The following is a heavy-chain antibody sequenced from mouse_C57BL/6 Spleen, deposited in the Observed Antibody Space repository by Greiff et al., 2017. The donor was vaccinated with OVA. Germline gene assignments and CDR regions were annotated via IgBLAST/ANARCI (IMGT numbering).Heavy chain of an antibody. V-gene: IGHV6-3*01. CDR2: IRLKSDNYAT. D-gene: IGHD1-1*01. J-gene: IGHJ2*01. CDR3: TGGGSSSYYFDY. CDR1: GFTFSNYW. Sequence: EVKVEESGGGLVQPGGSMKLSCVASGFTFSNYWMNWVRQSPEKGLEWVAQIRLKSDNYATHYAESVKGRFTISRDDSKSSVYLQMNNLRAEDTGIYYCTGGGSSSYYFDYWGQGTTLTVSS.